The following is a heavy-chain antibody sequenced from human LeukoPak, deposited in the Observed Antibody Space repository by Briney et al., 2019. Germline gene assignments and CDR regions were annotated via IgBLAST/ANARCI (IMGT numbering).Heavy chain of an antibody. CDR1: GGTFSSYA. CDR2: IIPIFGTA. J-gene: IGHJ1*01. Sequence: ASVKVSCKASGGTFSSYAISWVRQAPGQGLEWMGRIIPIFGTANYAQKFQGRVTITTDESTSTAYTELSSLRSEDTAVYYCAREALLYYDSSGYYLGWFQHWGQGTLVTVSS. V-gene: IGHV1-69*05. CDR3: AREALLYYDSSGYYLGWFQH. D-gene: IGHD3-22*01.